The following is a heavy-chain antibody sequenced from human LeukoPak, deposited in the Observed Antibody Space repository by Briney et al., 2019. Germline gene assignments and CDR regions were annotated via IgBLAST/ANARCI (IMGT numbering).Heavy chain of an antibody. V-gene: IGHV3-7*01. CDR3: AKATPPMIVGVMTNCDY. D-gene: IGHD3-22*01. Sequence: AGGSLRLSCAASGFTFSSYWMSWVRQAPGKGLEWVANIKQDGSEKYYVDSVNGRFTISRDNAKNSLYLQMNSLRAEDTAVYYCAKATPPMIVGVMTNCDYWGQGTLVTVSS. CDR1: GFTFSSYW. J-gene: IGHJ4*02. CDR2: IKQDGSEK.